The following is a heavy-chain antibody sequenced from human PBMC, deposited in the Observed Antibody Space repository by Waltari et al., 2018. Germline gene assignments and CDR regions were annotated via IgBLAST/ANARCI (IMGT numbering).Heavy chain of an antibody. J-gene: IGHJ4*02. CDR3: ARDSDGSGSPNFDY. D-gene: IGHD3-10*01. CDR2: ISSSSSTI. V-gene: IGHV3-48*01. CDR1: GFTFSSYS. Sequence: EVQLVESGGGLVQPGGSLRLSCAASGFTFSSYSMNWVRQAPGKGLEWVSYISSSSSTIYYADSVKGRFTISRDNAKNSLYLQMNSLRAEDTAVYYCARDSDGSGSPNFDYWGQGTLVTVSS.